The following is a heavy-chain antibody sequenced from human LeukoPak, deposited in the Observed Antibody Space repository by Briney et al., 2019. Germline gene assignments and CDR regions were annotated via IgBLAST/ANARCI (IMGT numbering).Heavy chain of an antibody. Sequence: PSETLSLTCTVSGGSISSYYWSWIRQPPGKGLEWIGYIYYSGSTNYNPSLKRRVTISVDTSKNQFSLKLSSVTAADTAVYYCARGHSSSWVGDAFDIWGQGTMVTVSS. V-gene: IGHV4-59*01. D-gene: IGHD6-13*01. CDR2: IYYSGST. CDR3: ARGHSSSWVGDAFDI. CDR1: GGSISSYY. J-gene: IGHJ3*02.